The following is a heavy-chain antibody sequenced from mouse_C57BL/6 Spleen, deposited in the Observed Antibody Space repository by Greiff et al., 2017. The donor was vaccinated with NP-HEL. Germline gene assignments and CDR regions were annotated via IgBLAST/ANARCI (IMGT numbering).Heavy chain of an antibody. CDR2: IDPADGET. V-gene: IGHV14-2*01. CDR3: ARRGYYDYDECDFDY. Sequence: EVQLQQSGAELVKPGASVKLSCTASGFNIKDYYMHWVKQRTEQGLEWIGRIDPADGETKYATKFQGKATITADTSSNTAYLQLSSLTSEDTAVYYVARRGYYDYDECDFDYWGQGTTLTVSS. J-gene: IGHJ2*01. D-gene: IGHD2-4*01. CDR1: GFNIKDYY.